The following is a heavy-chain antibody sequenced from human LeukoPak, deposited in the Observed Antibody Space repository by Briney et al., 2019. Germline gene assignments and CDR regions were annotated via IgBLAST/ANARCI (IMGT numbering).Heavy chain of an antibody. Sequence: SETLSLICTVSGGSIISSSYYWGWIRQPPGKGLEWIGTIYYSGSTYYNPSLKSRVTISVDTSKNQFSLNLRSVTAADTAVYYCARRTRSEYWFDPWGEGAMVRVSS. J-gene: IGHJ5*02. D-gene: IGHD1-1*01. CDR3: ARRTRSEYWFDP. CDR2: IYYSGST. CDR1: GGSIISSSYY. V-gene: IGHV4-39*01.